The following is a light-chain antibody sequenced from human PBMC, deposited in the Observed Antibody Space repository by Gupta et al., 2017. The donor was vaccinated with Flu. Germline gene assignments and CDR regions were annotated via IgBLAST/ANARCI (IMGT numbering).Light chain of an antibody. CDR2: EVS. CDR1: SSDVGGYNY. V-gene: IGLV2-14*03. Sequence: QSALTQPASVSGSPAQSITISCTGSSSDVGGYNYVSCYQQHPGKAPKLLIYEVSNRPSGVADRVSGSKSGNTAALTISWLQAEDEADYYCSSYTDSTTLEGVFGGGTKLTVL. J-gene: IGLJ3*02. CDR3: SSYTDSTTLEGV.